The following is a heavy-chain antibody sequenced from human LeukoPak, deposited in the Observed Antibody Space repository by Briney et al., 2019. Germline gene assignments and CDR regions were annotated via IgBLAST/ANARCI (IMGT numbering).Heavy chain of an antibody. D-gene: IGHD3-10*01. CDR2: INNDGSRT. CDR1: GFTLSNSW. CDR3: ARGGVSGGFDY. Sequence: PGGSLRLSCAASGFTLSNSWMFWVRQPPGKGLKYVSEINNDGSRTSYADSVKGRFTISRDGAENPLFLQMNSLRAEDTAVYFCARGGVSGGFDYWGQGTLVTVSS. J-gene: IGHJ4*02. V-gene: IGHV3-74*01.